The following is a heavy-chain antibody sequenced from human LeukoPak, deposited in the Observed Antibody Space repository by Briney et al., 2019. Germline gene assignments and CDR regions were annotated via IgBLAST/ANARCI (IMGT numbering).Heavy chain of an antibody. CDR3: ARTPFVEYNTAFLV. J-gene: IGHJ4*02. CDR1: GGSFSSYY. CDR2: IYYSGTT. Sequence: PSETLSLTCTVSGGSFSSYYWSWIRQPPGKGLEWIGYIYYSGTTNYNPSLKSRVTISVDTSKNQFSLRLSSVTAADTAVYYCARTPFVEYNTAFLVWGQGTLVTVSS. V-gene: IGHV4-59*01. D-gene: IGHD3-3*01.